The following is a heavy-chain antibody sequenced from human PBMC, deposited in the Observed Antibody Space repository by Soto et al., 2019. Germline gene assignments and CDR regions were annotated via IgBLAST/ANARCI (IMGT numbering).Heavy chain of an antibody. J-gene: IGHJ6*02. CDR3: ARDRYNWNYNYYYGMDV. CDR2: IIPIFGTA. D-gene: IGHD1-20*01. CDR1: GGTFSSYA. Sequence: GASVKVSCKASGGTFSSYAISWVRQAPGQGLEWMGGIIPIFGTANYAQKFQGRVTITADESTSTAYMELSSLRSEDTAVYYCARDRYNWNYNYYYGMDVWGQGTTVTVYS. V-gene: IGHV1-69*13.